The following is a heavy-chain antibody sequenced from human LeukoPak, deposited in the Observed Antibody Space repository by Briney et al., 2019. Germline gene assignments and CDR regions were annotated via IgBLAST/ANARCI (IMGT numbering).Heavy chain of an antibody. CDR3: ARDRGSSGRLGRFDN. Sequence: GGSLRLSCAASGFTFSSYSVNWVRQAPGKGLEWVANIKQGGSEKYYVDSVKGRFTISRDNAKKLLYLQMNSLRVEDTAVYYCARDRGSSGRLGRFDNWGQGTLVTVSP. J-gene: IGHJ4*02. V-gene: IGHV3-7*01. CDR2: IKQGGSEK. D-gene: IGHD6-19*01. CDR1: GFTFSSYS.